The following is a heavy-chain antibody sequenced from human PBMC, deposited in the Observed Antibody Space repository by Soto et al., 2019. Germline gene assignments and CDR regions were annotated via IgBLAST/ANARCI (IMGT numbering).Heavy chain of an antibody. CDR2: ISGGGSYI. Sequence: GGSLRPSCSASGFTFSDENMSWVRQVPGKGLEWVSGISGGGSYIFYADSVQGRFSISRDNAKNSLFLEMNSLRVEDTAVYYCARDSDCHSTSCFFPPHVWGQGTTVTVSS. J-gene: IGHJ6*02. D-gene: IGHD2-2*01. V-gene: IGHV3-21*06. CDR3: ARDSDCHSTSCFFPPHV. CDR1: GFTFSDEN.